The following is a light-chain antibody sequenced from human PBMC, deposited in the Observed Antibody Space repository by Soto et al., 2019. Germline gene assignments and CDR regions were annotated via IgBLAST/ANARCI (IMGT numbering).Light chain of an antibody. CDR3: HQYYSPPWT. CDR1: QSLLLSSSPETY. Sequence: IVGTQSPESLAVSLGEMATINCRSSQSLLLSSSPETYLALYQQKPGQPPRLLIYWASTREARVPDRFSGRGSGTDLTLTISGLQAEQVALNYSHQYYSPPWTFGQGTKGESK. CDR2: WAS. V-gene: IGKV4-1*01. J-gene: IGKJ1*01.